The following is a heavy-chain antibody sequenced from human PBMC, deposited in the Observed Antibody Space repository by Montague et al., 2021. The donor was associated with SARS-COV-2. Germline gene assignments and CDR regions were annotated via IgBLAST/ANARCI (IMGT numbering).Heavy chain of an antibody. Sequence: SETLSLTCSASGDSITNHYWSWIRQPAGKGLEWIGRMHFTGKTNFSPFFSSRLTMSAGTSKNQFSLKLTSVTAADTAIYFCARDRFDFGAGRQGAIDFWGQGTLVTVSS. CDR3: ARDRFDFGAGRQGAIDF. CDR1: GDSITNHY. V-gene: IGHV4-4*07. D-gene: IGHD3-10*01. CDR2: MHFTGKT. J-gene: IGHJ4*02.